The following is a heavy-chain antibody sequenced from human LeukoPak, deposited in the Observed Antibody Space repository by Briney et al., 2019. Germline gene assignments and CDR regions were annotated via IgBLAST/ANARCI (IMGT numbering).Heavy chain of an antibody. Sequence: GGSLRLSCAASGFTFINYNMNWVRQAPGKGLEWVSYISGSDSTTYYADSVKGRFTVSRDNAKKSLYLQMNSLIPEDTATYFCARGGTMARGVSFDYWGQGTQVTVSS. CDR2: ISGSDSTT. V-gene: IGHV3-48*03. CDR3: ARGGTMARGVSFDY. J-gene: IGHJ4*02. D-gene: IGHD1-1*01. CDR1: GFTFINYN.